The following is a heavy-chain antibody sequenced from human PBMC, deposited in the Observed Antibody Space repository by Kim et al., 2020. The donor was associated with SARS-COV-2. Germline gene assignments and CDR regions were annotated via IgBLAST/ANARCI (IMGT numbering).Heavy chain of an antibody. D-gene: IGHD5-12*01. CDR2: IYYSGST. CDR3: ARQWVATTPAPEFDY. V-gene: IGHV4-39*01. J-gene: IGHJ4*02. Sequence: SETLSLTCTVSGGSISSSSYYWGWIRQPPGKGLEWIGSIYYSGSTYYNPSLKSRVTISVDTSKNQFSLKLSSVTAADTAVYYCARQWVATTPAPEFDYWGQGTLVTVSS. CDR1: GGSISSSSYY.